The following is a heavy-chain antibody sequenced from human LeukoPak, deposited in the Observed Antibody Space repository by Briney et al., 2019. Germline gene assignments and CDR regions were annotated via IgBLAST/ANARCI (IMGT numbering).Heavy chain of an antibody. CDR3: ARRIATSGYDAFDI. J-gene: IGHJ3*02. CDR2: VYFSGST. D-gene: IGHD5-12*01. CDR1: GGSISSFY. Sequence: PSETLSLTCTVSGGSISSFYWSCIRQPPAKGLEWIGYVYFSGSTNYNPSLKSRVTISLDTSKRQFSLKLSSVTAADTAVYYCARRIATSGYDAFDIWGQGTMVTVSS. V-gene: IGHV4-59*08.